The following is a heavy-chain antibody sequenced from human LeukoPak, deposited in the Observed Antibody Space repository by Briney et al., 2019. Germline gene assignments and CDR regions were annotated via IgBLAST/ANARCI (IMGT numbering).Heavy chain of an antibody. D-gene: IGHD3-22*01. J-gene: IGHJ4*02. CDR2: IRSKANSYAT. CDR1: RFTFSGSA. Sequence: PGGSLKLSCAASRFTFSGSAMHWVRQASGKGLEWVGRIRSKANSYATAYAASVKGRFTISRDDSKNTAYLQMNSLKTEDTAVYYCTVRGYYDSSGYGYYFDYWGQGTLVTVSS. CDR3: TVRGYYDSSGYGYYFDY. V-gene: IGHV3-73*01.